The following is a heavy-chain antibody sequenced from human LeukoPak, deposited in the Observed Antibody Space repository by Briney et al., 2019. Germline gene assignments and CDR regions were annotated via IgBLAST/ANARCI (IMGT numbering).Heavy chain of an antibody. CDR2: INPSGGRA. V-gene: IGHV1-46*01. CDR1: GYTFTSYY. CDR3: GRNGVVVIEGYYYYYMDV. D-gene: IGHD3-22*01. Sequence: ASVKVSCKASGYTFTSYYMHWVRQAPGQGLEWMGIINPSGGRASYAQKFQGRVTMTRDMSTSTVYMELSSLRSEDTAVYYCGRNGVVVIEGYYYYYMDVWGKGTTVTVSS. J-gene: IGHJ6*03.